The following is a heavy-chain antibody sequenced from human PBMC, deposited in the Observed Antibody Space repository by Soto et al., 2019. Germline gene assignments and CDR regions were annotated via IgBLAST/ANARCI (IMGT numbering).Heavy chain of an antibody. D-gene: IGHD5-18*01. CDR1: GYTFTGYY. CDR3: ARRGYSYGYVDY. Sequence: ASVKVSCKASGYTFTGYYMHWVRQAPGQGLEWMGWINPNSGGTNYAQKFQGRVTMTRDTSTSTVYMELSSLRSEDTAVYYCARRGYSYGYVDYWGLGTLVTVSS. J-gene: IGHJ4*02. V-gene: IGHV1-2*02. CDR2: INPNSGGT.